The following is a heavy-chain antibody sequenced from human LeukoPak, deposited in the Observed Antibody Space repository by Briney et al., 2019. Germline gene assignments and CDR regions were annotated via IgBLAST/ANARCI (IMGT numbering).Heavy chain of an antibody. Sequence: GGSLRLSCAASGFTVSSNFMSWVRQAPGKGLEWVSGISPSGDITYYTDSVQGRFTISRDNSKNMMYVQMNSLRAEDTAVYYCARDKDVGPSLFDYWGQGTLVTVSS. V-gene: IGHV3-23*01. D-gene: IGHD1-26*01. CDR3: ARDKDVGPSLFDY. J-gene: IGHJ4*02. CDR1: GFTVSSNF. CDR2: ISPSGDIT.